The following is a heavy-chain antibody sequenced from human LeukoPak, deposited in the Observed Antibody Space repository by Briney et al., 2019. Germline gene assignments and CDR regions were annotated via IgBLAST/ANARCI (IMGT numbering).Heavy chain of an antibody. CDR1: GFTFSSYS. J-gene: IGHJ4*02. Sequence: GGPLRLSCAASGFTFSSYSMNWVRQAPGKGLEWVSSISSSSSYIYYADSVKGRFTISRDNAKNSLYLQMNSLRAEDTAVYYCASLPNYDILTGRDYWGQGTLVTVSS. CDR2: ISSSSSYI. D-gene: IGHD3-9*01. V-gene: IGHV3-21*01. CDR3: ASLPNYDILTGRDY.